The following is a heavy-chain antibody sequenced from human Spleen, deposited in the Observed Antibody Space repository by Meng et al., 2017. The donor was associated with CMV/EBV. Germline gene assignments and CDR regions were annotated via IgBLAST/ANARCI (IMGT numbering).Heavy chain of an antibody. V-gene: IGHV3-21*01. D-gene: IGHD3-3*01. CDR3: ARVSQRMGVADY. Sequence: GESLKISCAASGFTFSSYSMNWVRQAPGKGLEWVSSISSSRSYIYYADSVKGRFTISRDNAKNSLYLQMNSLRAEDTAVYYCARVSQRMGVADYWGQGTLVTVSS. CDR1: GFTFSSYS. CDR2: ISSSRSYI. J-gene: IGHJ4*02.